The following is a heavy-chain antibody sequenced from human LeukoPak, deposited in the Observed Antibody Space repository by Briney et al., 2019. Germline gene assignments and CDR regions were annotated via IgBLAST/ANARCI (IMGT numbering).Heavy chain of an antibody. CDR2: ISGSGGST. J-gene: IGHJ6*03. CDR3: AKRGNPAVGHHYLDV. CDR1: GFTFSRYA. D-gene: IGHD2-2*01. V-gene: IGHV3-23*01. Sequence: QTGGSLRLSCAASGFTFSRYAMSWVRQAPGKGLEWVSAISGSGGSTYYADSVKGRFTISRDNSKNTLYLQMNSLRAEDTAVYYCAKRGNPAVGHHYLDVWGKGTTVSVSS.